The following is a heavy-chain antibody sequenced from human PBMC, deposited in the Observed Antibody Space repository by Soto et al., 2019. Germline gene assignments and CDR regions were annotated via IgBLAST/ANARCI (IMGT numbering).Heavy chain of an antibody. CDR1: GFTFSSYA. V-gene: IGHV3-30-3*01. CDR2: ISFDGSNK. CDR3: ARDLPAAGTTYGMDV. D-gene: IGHD6-13*01. J-gene: IGHJ6*02. Sequence: GGSLRLSCAASGFTFSSYAMKWVRQAPGKGLEWVAVISFDGSNKYYADSVKGRFTISRDNSKNTLYLQMHSLRAEDTAVYYCARDLPAAGTTYGMDVWAQGTTVTVSS.